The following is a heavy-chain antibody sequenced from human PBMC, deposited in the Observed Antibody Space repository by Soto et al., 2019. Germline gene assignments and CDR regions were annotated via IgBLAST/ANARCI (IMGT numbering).Heavy chain of an antibody. CDR1: GGSISSSNW. J-gene: IGHJ4*02. CDR2: IYHSGST. CDR3: AREVRVAARGRPTDYFDY. Sequence: KASETLSLTCAVSGGSISSSNWWSWVRQPPGKGLEWIGEIYHSGSTNYNPSLKSRVTISVDKSKNQFSLKLSSVTAADTAVYYCAREVRVAARGRPTDYFDYWGQGTLVTVSS. D-gene: IGHD2-15*01. V-gene: IGHV4-4*02.